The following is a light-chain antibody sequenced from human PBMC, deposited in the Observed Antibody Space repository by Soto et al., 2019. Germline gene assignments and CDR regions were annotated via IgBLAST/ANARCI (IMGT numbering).Light chain of an antibody. CDR2: EVS. Sequence: QSALTQPPSASGSPGQSVTISCTGTSSDVAAYNYVSWYQQHPGKAPKRIIYEVSKRPSGVPDRFSGSKSGNTASLTVSGLQAEDEADYYCSSYAGSNNLLFGGGTKLTVL. CDR3: SSYAGSNNLL. J-gene: IGLJ2*01. V-gene: IGLV2-8*01. CDR1: SSDVAAYNY.